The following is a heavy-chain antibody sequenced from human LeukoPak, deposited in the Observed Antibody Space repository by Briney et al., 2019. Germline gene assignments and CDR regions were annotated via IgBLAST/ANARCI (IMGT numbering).Heavy chain of an antibody. D-gene: IGHD3-16*01. V-gene: IGHV1-2*02. CDR3: ARDMRAYYYYGMDV. Sequence: VASVKVSCKASGYTFTGYYMHWVRQAPGQGLGWMGWINPNSGGTNYAQKFQGRVTMTRDTSISTAYMELSRLRSDDTGVYYCARDMRAYYYYGMDVWGQGTTVTVSS. CDR2: INPNSGGT. J-gene: IGHJ6*02. CDR1: GYTFTGYY.